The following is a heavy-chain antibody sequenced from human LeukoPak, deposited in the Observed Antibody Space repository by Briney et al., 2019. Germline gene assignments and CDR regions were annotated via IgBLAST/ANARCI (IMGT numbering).Heavy chain of an antibody. CDR2: MNPKSGNT. V-gene: IGHV1-8*01. Sequence: ASVRVSCKASGYTFSNYDINWVRQATGQGLEWMGWMNPKSGNTGYAQKFQGRVTMTRDTSISTAYMELSSLTSDDTAVYYCARGPRDYDESIRYNWFDPWGQGTLATVSS. CDR1: GYTFSNYD. D-gene: IGHD4-17*01. CDR3: ARGPRDYDESIRYNWFDP. J-gene: IGHJ5*02.